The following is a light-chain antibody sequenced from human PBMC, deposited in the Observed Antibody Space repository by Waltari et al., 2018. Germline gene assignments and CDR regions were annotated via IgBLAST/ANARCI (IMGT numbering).Light chain of an antibody. J-gene: IGLJ2*01. Sequence: SYELTQPPSVSVSPGQTARITCSGDALPKQYAYWYHQKPGQAPVLVIYKDSERPSGIPERFAGSSSGTTGTLTISGVQAEDEADYYCQSADSSGTLLFGGGTKLTVL. V-gene: IGLV3-25*03. CDR2: KDS. CDR3: QSADSSGTLL. CDR1: ALPKQY.